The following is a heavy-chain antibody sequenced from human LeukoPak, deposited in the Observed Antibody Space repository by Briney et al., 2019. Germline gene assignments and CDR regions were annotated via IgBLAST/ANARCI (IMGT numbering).Heavy chain of an antibody. J-gene: IGHJ6*02. V-gene: IGHV1-46*01. D-gene: IGHD6-19*01. CDR2: INPSAGTT. CDR3: ARGKSSVWPVGLCMDV. Sequence: ASVKVSCKASGYTFTSYYMHWVRQAPRQGLEWMGLINPSAGTTTYAQKFQGRVTVTRDTSTSTVYMDLSSLKSEDTAVYYCARGKSSVWPVGLCMDVWGQGTTVTVSS. CDR1: GYTFTSYY.